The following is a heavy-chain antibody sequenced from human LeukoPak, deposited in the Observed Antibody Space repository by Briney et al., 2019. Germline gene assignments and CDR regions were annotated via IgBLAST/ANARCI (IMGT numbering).Heavy chain of an antibody. D-gene: IGHD3-16*02. V-gene: IGHV3-53*01. Sequence: GGSLRLSCAASGFTVSSNYMSWVRQAPGKGLEWVSVIYSGGSTYYADSVKGRFTISRDNAKNSLYLQMNSLRAEDTAVYYCATSVPHYDYVWGSYRPGYFDYWGQGTLVIVSS. CDR3: ATSVPHYDYVWGSYRPGYFDY. CDR1: GFTVSSNY. CDR2: IYSGGST. J-gene: IGHJ4*02.